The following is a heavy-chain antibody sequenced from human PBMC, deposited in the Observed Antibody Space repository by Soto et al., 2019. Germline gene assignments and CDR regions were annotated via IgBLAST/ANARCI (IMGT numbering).Heavy chain of an antibody. CDR2: IYPGDSDT. D-gene: IGHD5-12*01. Sequence: PGEALNISCKGSGYRFTIYWIGWVRQMPGKGLEWMGIIYPGDSDTRYSPSFQGQVTISADKNISTAYLQWSRVKDSDTAMYYCARHILIRGYSGYDYYYYYGIDVWGQGTTVTVSS. CDR1: GYRFTIYW. J-gene: IGHJ6*02. CDR3: ARHILIRGYSGYDYYYYYGIDV. V-gene: IGHV5-51*01.